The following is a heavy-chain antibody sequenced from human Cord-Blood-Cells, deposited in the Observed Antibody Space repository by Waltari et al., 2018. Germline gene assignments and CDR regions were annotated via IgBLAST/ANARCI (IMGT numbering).Heavy chain of an antibody. D-gene: IGHD6-13*01. CDR2: ISSSGSTI. V-gene: IGHV3-48*03. J-gene: IGHJ4*02. CDR1: GFTFSSYE. CDR3: ARDSLFGPPDSSSWYIIDY. Sequence: EVQLVESGGGLVQPGGSLRLSCAASGFTFSSYEMNWVRQAPGTGLEWVSYISSSGSTIYYADSVKGRFTISRDNAKNSLYLQMNSLRAEDTAVYYCARDSLFGPPDSSSWYIIDYWGQGTLVTVSS.